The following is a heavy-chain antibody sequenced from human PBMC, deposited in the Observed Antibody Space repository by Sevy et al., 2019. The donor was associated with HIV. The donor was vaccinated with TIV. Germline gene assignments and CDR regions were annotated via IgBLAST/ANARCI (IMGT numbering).Heavy chain of an antibody. Sequence: ASVKVSCKASGYTFTGYYMHWVRQAPGQGLEWMGWINPNSGGTNYAQKFQGRVTMTRDTSISTAYMELSRLRSDDTAAYYCARNTYYYDGSGFDYWGQGTLVTVSS. V-gene: IGHV1-2*02. CDR3: ARNTYYYDGSGFDY. CDR2: INPNSGGT. D-gene: IGHD3-22*01. CDR1: GYTFTGYY. J-gene: IGHJ4*02.